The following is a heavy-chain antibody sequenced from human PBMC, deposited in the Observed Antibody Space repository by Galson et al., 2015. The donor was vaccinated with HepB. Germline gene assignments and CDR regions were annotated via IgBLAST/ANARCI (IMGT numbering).Heavy chain of an antibody. J-gene: IGHJ4*02. V-gene: IGHV1-3*01. CDR2: INAGNGKT. CDR1: AYTFTNYA. Sequence: SVKVSCKASAYTFTNYAMQWVRQAPGQRLEWMGWINAGNGKTKYSQNFQGRVTITRDTSANMAYMELSSLRSEDTAVYYCARGIWAVAAYYFDYWGQGTLVTVSS. D-gene: IGHD6-19*01. CDR3: ARGIWAVAAYYFDY.